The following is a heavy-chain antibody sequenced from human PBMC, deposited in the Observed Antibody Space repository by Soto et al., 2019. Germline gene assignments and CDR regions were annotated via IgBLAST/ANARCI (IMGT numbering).Heavy chain of an antibody. V-gene: IGHV3-7*04. CDR3: AKDRQPDGLWPFDH. CDR1: GFTITTYW. CDR2: ANPDGSEK. D-gene: IGHD2-8*01. Sequence: PGGSLRLSCAVSGFTITTYWMIWVRQAPGKGLEWVASANPDGSEKHYVDSVKGRFTISRDNSKNTLYLQMNSLRAEDTAVYYCAKDRQPDGLWPFDHWGLGTLVTVSS. J-gene: IGHJ4*02.